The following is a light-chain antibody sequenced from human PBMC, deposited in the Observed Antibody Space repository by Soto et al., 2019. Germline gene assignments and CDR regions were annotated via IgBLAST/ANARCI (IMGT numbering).Light chain of an antibody. CDR2: GAS. CDR1: QSVSSSY. V-gene: IGKV3-20*01. CDR3: QQYGSSPET. Sequence: EIVLTQSPGTLSLSPGERATLSCRASQSVSSSYLAWYQQEPGQAPRLLIYGASSRATGIPDRFSGSGSGTDFTLTISRLEPEDFAVYYCQQYGSSPETFGTGTKVDIK. J-gene: IGKJ3*01.